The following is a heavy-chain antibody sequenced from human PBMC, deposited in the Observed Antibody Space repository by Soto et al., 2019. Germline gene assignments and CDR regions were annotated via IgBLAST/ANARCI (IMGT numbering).Heavy chain of an antibody. V-gene: IGHV3-15*07. CDR1: GFTFSNAW. CDR2: IKSKTDGGTT. J-gene: IGHJ6*02. Sequence: GGSLRLSCAASGFTFSNAWMNWVRQAPGKGLEWVGRIKSKTDGGTTDYAAPVKGRFTISRDDSKNTLYLQMNSLKTEDTAVYYCTHAAGEAYYYYGMDVWGQGTTVTVSS. D-gene: IGHD6-13*01. CDR3: THAAGEAYYYYGMDV.